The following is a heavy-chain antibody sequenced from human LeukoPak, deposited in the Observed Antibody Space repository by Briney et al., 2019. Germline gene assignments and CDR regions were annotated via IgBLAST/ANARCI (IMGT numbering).Heavy chain of an antibody. V-gene: IGHV4-39*07. J-gene: IGHJ4*02. CDR2: IYYSGST. CDR3: AMGDFWSGYNYYFDY. D-gene: IGHD3-3*01. Sequence: SETLSLTCTVSGGSISSSSYYWGWIRQPPGKGLEWIGSIYYSGSTYYNLSLKSRVTISVDTSKNQFSLKLSSVTAADTAVYYCAMGDFWSGYNYYFDYWGQGTLVTVSS. CDR1: GGSISSSSYY.